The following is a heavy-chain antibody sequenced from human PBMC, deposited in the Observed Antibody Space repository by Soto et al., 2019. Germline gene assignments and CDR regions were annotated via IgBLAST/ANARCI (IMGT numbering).Heavy chain of an antibody. CDR2: IWYDGSNK. Sequence: QAGGSLRLSCAASGFTFSSYGMHWVRQAPGKGLEWVAVIWYDGSNKYYADSVKGRFTISRDNSKNTLYLQMNSLRAEDTAVYYCERVLYSSGWSDYWGQGTLVTVSS. CDR3: ERVLYSSGWSDY. CDR1: GFTFSSYG. V-gene: IGHV3-33*01. D-gene: IGHD6-19*01. J-gene: IGHJ4*02.